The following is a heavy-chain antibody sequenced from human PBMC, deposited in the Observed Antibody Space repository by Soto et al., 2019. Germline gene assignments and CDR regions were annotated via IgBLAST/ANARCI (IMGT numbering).Heavy chain of an antibody. CDR2: MSYSGSS. J-gene: IGHJ5*02. CDR1: GGSIRGSY. V-gene: IGHV4-59*01. CDR3: AITRITSTAATFDP. D-gene: IGHD1-20*01. Sequence: SETLSLTGSVSGGSIRGSYWSWIRQRPGKRREGSVYMSYSGSSDDNPAVKGRVTMSVDAAKKQVPRTLSGVTAADTAVYYCAITRITSTAATFDPWGQGTLDTVS.